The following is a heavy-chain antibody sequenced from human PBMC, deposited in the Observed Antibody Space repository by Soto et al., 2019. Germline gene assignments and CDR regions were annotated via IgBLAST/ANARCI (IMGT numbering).Heavy chain of an antibody. CDR3: ARVGFNWNDDYYGMDV. V-gene: IGHV4-34*01. Sequence: QVQLQQWGAGLLKPSETLSLTCAVYGGSFSGYYWSWIRQPPGKGLGWIGEINHRGSTNYNPSLKSRVTISVDTSKNQFSLKLSSVTAADTAVYYCARVGFNWNDDYYGMDVWGQGTTVTVSS. CDR2: INHRGST. J-gene: IGHJ6*02. D-gene: IGHD1-20*01. CDR1: GGSFSGYY.